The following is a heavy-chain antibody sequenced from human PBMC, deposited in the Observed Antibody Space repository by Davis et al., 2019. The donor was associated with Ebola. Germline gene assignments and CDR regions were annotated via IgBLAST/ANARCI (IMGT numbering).Heavy chain of an antibody. CDR2: ISAYNGNT. CDR3: ARARRYGDYAEYFQH. D-gene: IGHD4-17*01. V-gene: IGHV1-18*01. CDR1: DYTFTSYG. J-gene: IGHJ1*01. Sequence: ASVKVSCKASDYTFTSYGISWVRQAPGQGLEWMGWISAYNGNTNYAQKLQGRVTMTTDTSTSTAYMELRSLRSDDTAVYYCARARRYGDYAEYFQHWGQGTLVTVSS.